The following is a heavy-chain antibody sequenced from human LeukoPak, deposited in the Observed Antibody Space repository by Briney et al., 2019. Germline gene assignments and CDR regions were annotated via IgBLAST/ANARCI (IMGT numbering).Heavy chain of an antibody. CDR3: AVGNGDSDY. V-gene: IGHV4-39*07. CDR1: GGSISSRSYY. D-gene: IGHD4-17*01. Sequence: SETLSLTCTVSGGSISSRSYYWGWIRQPPGKGLEWIGSIYYSGSTYYNPSLKSRVTISVDTSKNQFSLKLSSVTAADTAVYYCAVGNGDSDYWGQGTLVTVSS. CDR2: IYYSGST. J-gene: IGHJ4*02.